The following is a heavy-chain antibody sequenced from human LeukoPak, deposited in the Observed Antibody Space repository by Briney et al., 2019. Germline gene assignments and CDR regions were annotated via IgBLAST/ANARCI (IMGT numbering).Heavy chain of an antibody. CDR2: ISGSGGST. CDR1: GFTFSSYA. Sequence: GGSLRLSCAASGFTFSSYAMSWVRQAPGKGLEWVSAISGSGGSTYYADSVKGRFTISRDNSKNTLYLQMNSLRAEDTAVYYCAKDDTTMIVVVIRVGAFDIWGQGTMVTVSS. J-gene: IGHJ3*02. V-gene: IGHV3-23*01. CDR3: AKDDTTMIVVVIRVGAFDI. D-gene: IGHD3-22*01.